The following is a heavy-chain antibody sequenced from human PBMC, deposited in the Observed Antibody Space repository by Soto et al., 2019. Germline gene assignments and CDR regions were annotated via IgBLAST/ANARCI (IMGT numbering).Heavy chain of an antibody. D-gene: IGHD3-10*01. CDR2: IIPILGIA. J-gene: IGHJ6*02. CDR3: ARSEDVVRGVIKIPSDV. V-gene: IGHV1-69*02. Sequence: QVQLVQSGAEVKKPGSSVKVSCKASGGTFSSYPISWVRQAPGQGLEWMGRIIPILGIANYAQKFQGRVTITADKSTSTAYMELSSLRSEDTAVYYCARSEDVVRGVIKIPSDVWGQGTTVTVSS. CDR1: GGTFSSYP.